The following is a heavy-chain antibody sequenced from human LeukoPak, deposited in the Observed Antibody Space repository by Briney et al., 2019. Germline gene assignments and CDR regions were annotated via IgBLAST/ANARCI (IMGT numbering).Heavy chain of an antibody. J-gene: IGHJ4*02. D-gene: IGHD3-10*01. CDR2: IVYSGST. CDR3: AKVQNTGTGRGYSDY. CDR1: GGSISSSSYY. Sequence: SETLSLTCTVSGGSISSSSYYWGWIRQPPGKGLEGSGNIVYSGSTFPCPSLKSRGTISTDTFKTQCYLELSCVTAADSAVYYCAKVQNTGTGRGYSDYWGQGTLVTVSS. V-gene: IGHV4-39*07.